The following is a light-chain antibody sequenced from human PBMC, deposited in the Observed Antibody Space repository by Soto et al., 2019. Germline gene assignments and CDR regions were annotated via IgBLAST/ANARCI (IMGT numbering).Light chain of an antibody. V-gene: IGLV1-44*01. J-gene: IGLJ1*01. CDR1: NSNIGSYT. Sequence: QSVLTQPPSASGTPGQRVTISCSGSNSNIGSYTVNWYQQLPGTAPKLLIYSNNQRPSGVPDRFSGSKSGTSASQAISGLQSEDEADYYCAAWEDSLNGYVFGTGTKFTVL. CDR3: AAWEDSLNGYV. CDR2: SNN.